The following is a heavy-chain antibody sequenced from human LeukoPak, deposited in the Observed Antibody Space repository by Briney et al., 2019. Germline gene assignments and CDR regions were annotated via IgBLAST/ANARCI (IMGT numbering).Heavy chain of an antibody. D-gene: IGHD4-11*01. Sequence: GASVKVSCKASGGTFSSYAISWVRQAPGQGLEWMGGMIPIFGTANYAQKFQGRVTITADESTSTAYMELSSLRSEDTAVYYCARDPITVTTGGRYYYYGMDVWGKGTTVTVSS. V-gene: IGHV1-69*13. CDR1: GGTFSSYA. CDR3: ARDPITVTTGGRYYYYGMDV. CDR2: MIPIFGTA. J-gene: IGHJ6*04.